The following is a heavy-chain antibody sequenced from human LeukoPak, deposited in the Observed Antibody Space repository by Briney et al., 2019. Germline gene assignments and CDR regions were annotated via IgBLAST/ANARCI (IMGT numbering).Heavy chain of an antibody. J-gene: IGHJ4*02. V-gene: IGHV3-33*01. Sequence: PGGSLRLSCAASGFTFISYGMHWVRQAPGKGLEWVAVIWYDGSNKYYVDSVKGRFTISRDNSRNTLYLQMNSLRAEDTAVYYCARDRGFTVVTSIFDYWGQGTLVTVSS. CDR2: IWYDGSNK. D-gene: IGHD4-23*01. CDR1: GFTFISYG. CDR3: ARDRGFTVVTSIFDY.